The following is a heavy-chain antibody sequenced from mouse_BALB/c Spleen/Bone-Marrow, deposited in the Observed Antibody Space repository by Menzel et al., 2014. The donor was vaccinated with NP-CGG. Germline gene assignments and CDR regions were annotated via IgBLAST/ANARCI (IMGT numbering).Heavy chain of an antibody. CDR3: AIYYDYDYAMEY. V-gene: IGHV2-9*02. CDR2: IWAGGST. CDR1: GFSLTSYG. Sequence: QVQLQQSGPGLVAPSQSLSITCTVSGFSLTSYGVHWVRQPPGKFLELLGVIWAGGSTNYNSALMSRLSISKDNSKSQVFLKMNRLQTEDTDMDYCAIYYDYDYAMEYWGQGTTVNV. D-gene: IGHD2-4*01. J-gene: IGHJ4*01.